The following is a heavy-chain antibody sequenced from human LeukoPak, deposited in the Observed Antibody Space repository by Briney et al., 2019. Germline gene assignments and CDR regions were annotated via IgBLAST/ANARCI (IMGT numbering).Heavy chain of an antibody. V-gene: IGHV4-61*02. Sequence: SETLSLTCTVSGGSISSGSYYWSWIRQPAGKGLEWIGRIYTSGSTNYNPSRKSRVTISVDTSKNQFSLKLSSVTAADTAVYYCARADRITGTDFDYWGQGTLVTVSS. J-gene: IGHJ4*02. CDR1: GGSISSGSYY. CDR2: IYTSGST. D-gene: IGHD1-20*01. CDR3: ARADRITGTDFDY.